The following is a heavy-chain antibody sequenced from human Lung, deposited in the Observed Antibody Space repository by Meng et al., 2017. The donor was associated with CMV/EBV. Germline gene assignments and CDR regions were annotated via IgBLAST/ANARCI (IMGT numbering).Heavy chain of an antibody. V-gene: IGHV3-30*04. J-gene: IGHJ4*02. D-gene: IGHD6-25*01. CDR1: GFTFSSYD. CDR2: ISIDGSSM. Sequence: GESLKISCAASGFTFSSYDMNWVRQAPGKALEWVAVISIDGSSMFYADSMKGRFTISRDNSKNTLSLQVNSLRPEDTAVYYCTRRADYFDYWGPGTLVTVSS. CDR3: TRRADYFDY.